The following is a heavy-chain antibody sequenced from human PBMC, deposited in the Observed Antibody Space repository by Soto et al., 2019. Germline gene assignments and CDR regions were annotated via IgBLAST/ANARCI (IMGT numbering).Heavy chain of an antibody. V-gene: IGHV4-39*01. D-gene: IGHD6-13*01. CDR3: ASNIAAAGTSYYYYGMDV. CDR1: GGSISSSSYY. J-gene: IGHJ6*02. CDR2: IYYSGST. Sequence: SETLSLTCTVSGGSISSSSYYWGWIRQPPGKGLEWIGSIYYSGSTYYNPSLKSRVTISVDTSKNQFSLKLSSVTAADTAVYYCASNIAAAGTSYYYYGMDVWGQGTTVTVSS.